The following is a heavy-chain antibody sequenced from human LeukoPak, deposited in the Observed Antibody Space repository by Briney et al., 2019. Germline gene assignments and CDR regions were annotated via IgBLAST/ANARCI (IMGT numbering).Heavy chain of an antibody. CDR2: IIPIFGTA. CDR3: ASLPPLTMGATPTIDS. D-gene: IGHD1-26*01. Sequence: SVKVSCKASGGTFSSYAISWVRQAPGQGLEWMGGIIPIFGTANYAQKFQGRVTITADESTSTAYMELSSLRSEDTAVYYCASLPPLTMGATPTIDSWGQGTLVTVSS. J-gene: IGHJ4*02. V-gene: IGHV1-69*13. CDR1: GGTFSSYA.